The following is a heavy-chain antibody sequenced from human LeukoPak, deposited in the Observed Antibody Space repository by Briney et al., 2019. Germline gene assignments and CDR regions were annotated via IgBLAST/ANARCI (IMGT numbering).Heavy chain of an antibody. V-gene: IGHV1-3*01. Sequence: GASVKVSCKASGYTFTSYAMHWVRQAPGQRLEWMGWINAGNGNTKYSQKFQGRVTITRDTSASTAYMELSSLRSEDTAVHYCARDSGGWPRYYYYYYGMDVWGQGTTVTVSS. D-gene: IGHD3-10*01. CDR2: INAGNGNT. J-gene: IGHJ6*02. CDR3: ARDSGGWPRYYYYYYGMDV. CDR1: GYTFTSYA.